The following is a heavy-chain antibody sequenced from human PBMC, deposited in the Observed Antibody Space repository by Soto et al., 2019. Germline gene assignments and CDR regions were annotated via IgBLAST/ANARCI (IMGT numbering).Heavy chain of an antibody. J-gene: IGHJ6*02. V-gene: IGHV1-69*01. Sequence: EQLVQSGAEVKKPGSSVKVSCEASGGTFSTYSISWVRQAPGHGHEWMGEVIPYFGTANHAQKFQGRVTLTVDAPTSTAYMELRSLRSEDTALYYCARVRMSFRRRGGHYYEDGMDVWGQGTGVTVSS. CDR2: VIPYFGTA. D-gene: IGHD3-3*01. CDR1: GGTFSTYS. CDR3: ARVRMSFRRRGGHYYEDGMDV.